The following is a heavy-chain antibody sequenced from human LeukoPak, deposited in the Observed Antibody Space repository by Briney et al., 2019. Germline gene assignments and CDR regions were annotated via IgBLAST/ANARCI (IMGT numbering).Heavy chain of an antibody. D-gene: IGHD5-24*01. J-gene: IGHJ3*02. Sequence: SETLSLTCTVSGVSISSYYWSWIRQPPGKGLEWIGYIYYSGSTNYNPSLKSRVTISVDTSKNQFSLKLSSVTAADTAVYYCAREDGPGAFDIWGQGTMVTVSS. CDR1: GVSISSYY. V-gene: IGHV4-59*12. CDR3: AREDGPGAFDI. CDR2: IYYSGST.